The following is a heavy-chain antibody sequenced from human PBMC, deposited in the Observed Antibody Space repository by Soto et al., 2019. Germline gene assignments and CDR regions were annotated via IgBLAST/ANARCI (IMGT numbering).Heavy chain of an antibody. J-gene: IGHJ6*02. Sequence: PWETLSLTCTVSGGSMSSGNYYWSWIRRHPGKGLEWIGYIYYSGSTYYNPSLKSRATISSDTSKNRFSLKLSSVTAADTAVYYCARDRGRNYGMDVWGQGTTVTVSS. CDR2: IYYSGST. CDR3: ARDRGRNYGMDV. CDR1: GGSMSSGNYY. V-gene: IGHV4-31*03. D-gene: IGHD5-12*01.